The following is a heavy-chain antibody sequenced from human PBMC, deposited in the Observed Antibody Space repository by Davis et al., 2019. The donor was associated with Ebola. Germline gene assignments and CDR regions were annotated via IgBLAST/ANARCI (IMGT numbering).Heavy chain of an antibody. V-gene: IGHV3-23*01. CDR2: ISGSGGST. D-gene: IGHD2-2*01. Sequence: PGGSLRLSCAASGFTFSSYAMSWVRQAPGKGLEWVSGISGSGGSTQYADSVKGRFTISRDNSKNTLYLQMNSLRAEDTAVYYRARGGGCSSTSCYALGYWGQGTLVTVSS. CDR1: GFTFSSYA. J-gene: IGHJ4*02. CDR3: ARGGGCSSTSCYALGY.